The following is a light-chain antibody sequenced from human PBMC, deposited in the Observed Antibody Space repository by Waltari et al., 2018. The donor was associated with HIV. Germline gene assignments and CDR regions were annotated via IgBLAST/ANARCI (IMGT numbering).Light chain of an antibody. V-gene: IGKV3-15*01. Sequence: EIVMTQSPATLSVSPGERAIFSCRASQSVSRNLAWYQQKPGQAPRLRIYGASTRATGIPARFSGSGSGTEFTLTISSLQSGDFAVYYCQQYNNWPPYTFGQGTKLEIK. J-gene: IGKJ2*01. CDR2: GAS. CDR1: QSVSRN. CDR3: QQYNNWPPYT.